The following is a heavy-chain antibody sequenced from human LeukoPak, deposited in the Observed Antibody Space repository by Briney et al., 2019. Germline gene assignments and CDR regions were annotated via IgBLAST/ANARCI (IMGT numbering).Heavy chain of an antibody. V-gene: IGHV3-74*01. Sequence: GGSLRLTCVASGFTFSSTWMHWFRQGAGKGLVWLSRITSDGRTTIYADSVEGRFTISRDNAKNTLYLQMNSLRVEDTAVYYCVRDRYYVPDYWGQGTLVTVSS. J-gene: IGHJ4*02. CDR2: ITSDGRTT. D-gene: IGHD3-10*02. CDR1: GFTFSSTW. CDR3: VRDRYYVPDY.